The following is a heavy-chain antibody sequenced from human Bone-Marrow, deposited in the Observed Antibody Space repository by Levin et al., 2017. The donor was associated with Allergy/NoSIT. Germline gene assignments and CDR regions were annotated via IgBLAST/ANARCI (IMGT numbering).Heavy chain of an antibody. CDR2: IYYSGST. V-gene: IGHV4-39*07. CDR3: AREVAYDGPSDYYGMDV. CDR1: GGSISSSSYY. D-gene: IGHD5-12*01. Sequence: SQTLSLTCTVSGGSISSSSYYWGWIRQPPGKGLEWIGTIYYSGSTHYNPSLKSRVTISIDMSKNQFSLKLSSVTAADTAVYYCAREVAYDGPSDYYGMDVWGQGTTVTVSS. J-gene: IGHJ6*02.